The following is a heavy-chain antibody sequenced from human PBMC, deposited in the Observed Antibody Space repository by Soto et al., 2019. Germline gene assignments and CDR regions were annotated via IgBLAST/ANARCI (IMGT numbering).Heavy chain of an antibody. J-gene: IGHJ4*02. CDR2: INHSGST. V-gene: IGHV4-34*01. CDR3: ARGKLSDYVWGSYRYHFDY. Sequence: QVQLQQWGAGLLKPSETLSLTCAVYGGSFSGYYWSWIRQPPGKGLEWIGEINHSGSTNYNPSLKSRGTISVDTSKNQFSLKLSSVTAAETAVYYCARGKLSDYVWGSYRYHFDYWGQGTVVTVSS. D-gene: IGHD3-16*02. CDR1: GGSFSGYY.